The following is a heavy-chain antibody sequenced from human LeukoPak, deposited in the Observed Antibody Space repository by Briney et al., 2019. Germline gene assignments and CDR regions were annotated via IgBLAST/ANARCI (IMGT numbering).Heavy chain of an antibody. CDR1: GYTFTSYG. Sequence: ASVKVSCKASGYTFTSYGISWVRQAPGQGLEWMGWINPNSGGTNYAQKFQGRVTMTRDTSISTAYMELSRLRSDNTAVYYCARDPRVPNWFDPWGQGTLVTVSS. V-gene: IGHV1-2*02. J-gene: IGHJ5*02. CDR2: INPNSGGT. CDR3: ARDPRVPNWFDP. D-gene: IGHD3-10*01.